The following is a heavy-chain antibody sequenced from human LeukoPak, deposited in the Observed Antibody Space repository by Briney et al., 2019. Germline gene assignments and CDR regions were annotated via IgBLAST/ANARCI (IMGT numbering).Heavy chain of an antibody. CDR1: GGSFSGYY. CDR3: AREFSSGPSNWFDP. Sequence: SETLSLTCAVYGGSFSGYYWSWIRQPPGKGLEWIGEINHSGSTNYNPSLKSRVTISVDTSKNQFSLKMSSVTAADTAVYYCAREFSSGPSNWFDPWGQGTLVTVSS. CDR2: INHSGST. V-gene: IGHV4-34*01. J-gene: IGHJ5*02. D-gene: IGHD6-25*01.